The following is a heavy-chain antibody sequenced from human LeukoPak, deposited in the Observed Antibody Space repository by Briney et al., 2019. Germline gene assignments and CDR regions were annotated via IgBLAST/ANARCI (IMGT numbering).Heavy chain of an antibody. J-gene: IGHJ4*02. CDR2: IYHSGST. CDR3: ARGLRGASFDY. V-gene: IGHV4-59*01. CDR1: GGSMSSYY. Sequence: SETLSLTCSVSGGSMSSYYWSWIRQSPGKGLEWVGYIYHSGSTDYNSSLKSRVTISEDTSKKQFSLKVSSVTAADTAVYYCARGLRGASFDYWGQGTLVTVSS. D-gene: IGHD1-26*01.